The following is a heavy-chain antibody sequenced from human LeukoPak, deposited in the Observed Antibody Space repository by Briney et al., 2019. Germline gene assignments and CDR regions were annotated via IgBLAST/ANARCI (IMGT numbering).Heavy chain of an antibody. CDR2: INHSGST. CDR3: ARARLGATRVYYYYYYMDV. D-gene: IGHD1-26*01. CDR1: GGSFSGYY. V-gene: IGHV4-34*01. Sequence: PSETLSLTCAVYGGSFSGYYWSWIRQPPGKGLEWIGEINHSGSTNYNPSLKSRVTISVDTSKNQFSLKLSSVTAADTAVYYCARARLGATRVYYYYYYMDVWGKGTTVTVSS. J-gene: IGHJ6*03.